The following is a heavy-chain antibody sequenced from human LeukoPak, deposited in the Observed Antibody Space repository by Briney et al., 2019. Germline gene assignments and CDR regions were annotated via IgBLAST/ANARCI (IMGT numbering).Heavy chain of an antibody. CDR3: AKLQWEPPDH. CDR2: ITTGGPNT. D-gene: IGHD1-26*01. J-gene: IGHJ4*02. CDR1: GFTFSSYT. Sequence: QTGGSLRLSCTASGFTFSSYTMSWVRQAPGKGLKWVSTITTGGPNTYYADSVKGRFTVSRDDSKNTLYLQMNSLRAEDTAVYYCAKLQWEPPDHWGQGTLVTVSS. V-gene: IGHV3-23*01.